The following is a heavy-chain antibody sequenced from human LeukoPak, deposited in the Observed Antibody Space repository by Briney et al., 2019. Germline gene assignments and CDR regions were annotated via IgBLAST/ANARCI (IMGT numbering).Heavy chain of an antibody. Sequence: AGGSLRLSCAASGFTFSSYSMNWVRQAPGKGLEWVSSISSSSSYIYYADSVKGRFTISRDNAKNSLYLQMNSLRAEDTAVYYCARYPITGTTDWGQGTLVTVSS. CDR3: ARYPITGTTD. CDR1: GFTFSSYS. D-gene: IGHD1-7*01. J-gene: IGHJ4*02. CDR2: ISSSSSYI. V-gene: IGHV3-21*01.